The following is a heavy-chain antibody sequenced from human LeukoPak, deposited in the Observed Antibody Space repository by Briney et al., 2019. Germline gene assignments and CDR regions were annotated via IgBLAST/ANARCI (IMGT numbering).Heavy chain of an antibody. CDR3: ARAYYYGSGTFDI. CDR2: IYYTGGT. V-gene: IGHV4-59*01. J-gene: IGHJ3*02. D-gene: IGHD3-10*01. CDR1: GGSISPYY. Sequence: SGPTLVKPSETLSLTCTVSGGSISPYYWSWIRQPPGKGLEWIGYIYYTGGTYYNPSLKSRVTISVDTSKNQFSLKLTSVTAADTAVYYCARAYYYGSGTFDIWGQGTMVTVSS.